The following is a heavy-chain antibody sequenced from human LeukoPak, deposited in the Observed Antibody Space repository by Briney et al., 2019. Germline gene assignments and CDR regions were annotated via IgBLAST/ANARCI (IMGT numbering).Heavy chain of an antibody. CDR3: ARALSGYVGYYFDY. J-gene: IGHJ4*02. CDR2: IYYSGSA. Sequence: SETLSLTCTVSGGSISTYYWSWIRQPPGKGLEWIGYIYYSGSANYNPSLKSRVTISVDRSKNQFSLKLSSVTAADTAVYYCARALSGYVGYYFDYWGQGILVTVSS. V-gene: IGHV4-59*12. D-gene: IGHD3-22*01. CDR1: GGSISTYY.